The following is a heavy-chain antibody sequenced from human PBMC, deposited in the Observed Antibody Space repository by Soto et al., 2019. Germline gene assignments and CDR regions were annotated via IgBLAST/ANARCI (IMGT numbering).Heavy chain of an antibody. V-gene: IGHV3-23*01. J-gene: IGHJ4*02. D-gene: IGHD1-26*01. CDR1: GFTFSSNG. Sequence: EVQVLESGGGLVQPGGSLRLSCAASGFTFSSNGMNWVRQAPGKGLEWVSGIRSDGDTTYNADSVKGRFTVSRDTSKNTVYLQLNRMRVEDTAIYYCAKGKGVGATPAGANCLGQGTLVTVSS. CDR3: AKGKGVGATPAGANC. CDR2: IRSDGDTT.